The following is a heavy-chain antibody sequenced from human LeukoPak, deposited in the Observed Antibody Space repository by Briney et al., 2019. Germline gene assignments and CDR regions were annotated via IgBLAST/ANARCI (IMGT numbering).Heavy chain of an antibody. D-gene: IGHD2/OR15-2a*01. CDR3: ARHEYFVNY. V-gene: IGHV4-39*01. Sequence: SETLSLTCIVSGGSISSSSYYWGWIRQPPGKGLEWIASIYYSGSTYYNPSLKGRVTISVDTSKNQFSLNLSSVIATDTAMYYCARHEYFVNYWGQGTLVTVSS. J-gene: IGHJ4*02. CDR1: GGSISSSSYY. CDR2: IYYSGST.